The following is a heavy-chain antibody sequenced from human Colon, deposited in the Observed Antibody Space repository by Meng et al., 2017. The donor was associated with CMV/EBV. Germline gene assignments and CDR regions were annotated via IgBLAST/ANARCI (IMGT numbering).Heavy chain of an antibody. CDR1: GYTFTAHR. V-gene: IGHV1-2*02. Sequence: QVQLGQYGTEGKEPCGSGNVSCKTSGYTFTAHRVHLVRQAPGQWLEWMGWIYPQDGGTYFAQKFQDRVTLTRDTSITTAYMELSGLTSDDTAIYYCVGESWYFDFWGEGTLVTVSS. J-gene: IGHJ4*02. CDR2: IYPQDGGT. CDR3: VGESWYFDF. D-gene: IGHD6-13*01.